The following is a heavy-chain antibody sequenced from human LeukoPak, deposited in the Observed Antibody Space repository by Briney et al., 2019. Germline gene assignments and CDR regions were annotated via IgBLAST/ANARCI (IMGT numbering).Heavy chain of an antibody. CDR2: IYPSDSDT. CDR3: ASASSGNYFWSY. Sequence: GESLKISCEGSGYRFTSYSIAWVRQMPGKGLEWMGIIYPSDSDTTYSPSFQGQVTISVDKSIRTAYLQWSSLKASDTAMYYCASASSGNYFWSYWGQGALVTVSS. D-gene: IGHD1-26*01. V-gene: IGHV5-51*01. J-gene: IGHJ4*02. CDR1: GYRFTSYS.